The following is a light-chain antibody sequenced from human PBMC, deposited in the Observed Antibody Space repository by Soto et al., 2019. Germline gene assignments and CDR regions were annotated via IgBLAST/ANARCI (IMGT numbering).Light chain of an antibody. V-gene: IGLV2-11*01. CDR2: AVT. J-gene: IGLJ3*02. CDR1: SSDVGGYEY. CDR3: CSYAGSYSWV. Sequence: QSALTQPRPVSGAPGQSVTISCTGTSSDVGGYEYVSWYQQYPGKAPKLIIYAVTRRPAGVPDRFSVSKSGNTASLTISGIQAEDEADYYCCSYAGSYSWVFGGGTKLTVL.